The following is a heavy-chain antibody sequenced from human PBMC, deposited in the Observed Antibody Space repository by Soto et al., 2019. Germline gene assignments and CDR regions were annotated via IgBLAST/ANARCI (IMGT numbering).Heavy chain of an antibody. D-gene: IGHD1-1*01. CDR2: IYYSGST. J-gene: IGHJ6*02. CDR1: GGSISSGGYY. Sequence: SDTLSLTCTVSGGSISSGGYYWSWIRQHPGKGLEWIGYIYYSGSTNYNPSLKSRVNISVDTSKNQFSLKLSSVTASDTAVYYCARAERAHYYYYYGMDVWGQGTTVT. V-gene: IGHV4-31*03. CDR3: ARAERAHYYYYYGMDV.